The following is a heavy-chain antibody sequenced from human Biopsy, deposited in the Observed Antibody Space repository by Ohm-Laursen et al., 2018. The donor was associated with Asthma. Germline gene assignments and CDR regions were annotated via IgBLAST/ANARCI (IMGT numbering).Heavy chain of an antibody. D-gene: IGHD2-2*01. J-gene: IGHJ4*02. V-gene: IGHV3-7*01. CDR3: ATLSWYASQY. CDR1: GLTFSGSW. CDR2: IKPDGSQT. Sequence: SLRLSRAASGLTFSGSWMIWVRQAPAKGMRWLAFIKPDGSQTYNADSVEGRFSISRDNSKNSLYLQMSSLRGEDTAIYYCATLSWYASQYWGQGTLVTVSS.